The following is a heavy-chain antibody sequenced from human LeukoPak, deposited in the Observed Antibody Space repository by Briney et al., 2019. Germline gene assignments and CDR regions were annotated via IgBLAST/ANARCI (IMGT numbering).Heavy chain of an antibody. D-gene: IGHD1-26*01. J-gene: IGHJ4*02. CDR1: GGTFSSYA. CDR2: IIPIFGTA. CDR3: ARSGSYIYYFDY. Sequence: SVKVSCKASGGTFSSYAISWVRQAPGQGLEWMGGIIPIFGTANYAQKFQGRVTITADESTSTAYMELSSLRSEDTAVYYCARSGSYIYYFDYWGQGTLVTISS. V-gene: IGHV1-69*13.